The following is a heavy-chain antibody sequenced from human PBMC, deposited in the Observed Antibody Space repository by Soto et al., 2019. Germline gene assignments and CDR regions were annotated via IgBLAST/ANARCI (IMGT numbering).Heavy chain of an antibody. CDR2: IKEDGTER. CDR3: ARSDGRY. J-gene: IGHJ4*02. Sequence: PGGSLRLSCVASGFTADDYALHWVRQAPGKGLEWVANIKEDGTERYYVESVKGRFTISRDNAKNSLYLQMNSLRAEDTAVYYCARSDGRYWGQGTLVTVSS. V-gene: IGHV3-7*03. CDR1: GFTADDYA.